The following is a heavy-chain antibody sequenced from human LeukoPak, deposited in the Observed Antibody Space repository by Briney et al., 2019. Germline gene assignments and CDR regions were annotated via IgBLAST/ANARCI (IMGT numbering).Heavy chain of an antibody. J-gene: IGHJ4*02. D-gene: IGHD2-8*01. CDR2: FDPEDGET. CDR3: ATSYCTNGVCRYFDY. V-gene: IGHV1-24*01. CDR1: GYTLTELS. Sequence: ASVKVSCKVSGYTLTELSMHWVRQAPGKGLEWMGGFDPEDGETIYAQQFQGRVTMTEDTSTDTAYMELSSLRSEDTAVYYCATSYCTNGVCRYFDYWGQGTLVTVSS.